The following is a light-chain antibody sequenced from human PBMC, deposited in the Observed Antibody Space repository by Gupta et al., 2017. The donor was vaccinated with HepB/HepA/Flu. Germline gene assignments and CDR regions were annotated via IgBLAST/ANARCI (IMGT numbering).Light chain of an antibody. V-gene: IGKV3-20*01. CDR2: GTS. Sequence: VLTQFPDTRYLFLGERSSLPCKSSQSVSSNYLAWYQQKPGQAPRRLIYGTSTRATGIPDRFSGSGSGADFTLTISTLDPADFAVYICQQYTSSPWTFGQGTRVEVK. J-gene: IGKJ1*01. CDR1: QSVSSNY. CDR3: QQYTSSPWT.